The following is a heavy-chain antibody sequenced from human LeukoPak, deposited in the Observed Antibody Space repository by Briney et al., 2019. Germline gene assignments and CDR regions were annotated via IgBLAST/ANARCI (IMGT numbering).Heavy chain of an antibody. CDR2: IYYSGST. D-gene: IGHD1-26*01. CDR1: GGSISSYY. V-gene: IGHV4-59*01. J-gene: IGHJ3*02. Sequence: SETLSLTCTVSGGSISSYYWSWIRQPPGKGLEWIGYIYYSGSTNYNPSLKSRVTISVDMSKNQFSLKLSSVTAADTAVYYCARDGSGSFLDAFDIWGQGTMVTVSS. CDR3: ARDGSGSFLDAFDI.